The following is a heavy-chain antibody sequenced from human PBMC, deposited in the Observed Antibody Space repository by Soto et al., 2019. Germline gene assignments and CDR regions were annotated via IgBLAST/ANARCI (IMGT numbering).Heavy chain of an antibody. CDR2: INPNSGGT. CDR3: ARDQLPDYYYYGMDV. J-gene: IGHJ6*02. Sequence: PSVKVSCKASGYTFSGYYIHWVRQAPGQGPEWMGWINPNSGGTNYAQKFQGWVTMTRDTSNSTAYMEVSRLTSDDTAVYYCARDQLPDYYYYGMDVWGQGTAVTVSS. V-gene: IGHV1-2*04. CDR1: GYTFSGYY. D-gene: IGHD1-26*01.